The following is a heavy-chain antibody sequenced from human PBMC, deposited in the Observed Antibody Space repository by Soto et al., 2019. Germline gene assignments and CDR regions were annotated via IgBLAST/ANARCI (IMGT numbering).Heavy chain of an antibody. Sequence: QVQLQESGPGLVKPSENLSLTCTVSGGSISSYYWSWIRQRPGKGLEWIGYIYYSGSTNYNPPLKSRVTISVDTSKNQFSLKLSSVTAADTAVYYCARRWGGTFDYWGQGTLVTVSS. J-gene: IGHJ4*02. V-gene: IGHV4-59*01. D-gene: IGHD2-21*01. CDR2: IYYSGST. CDR3: ARRWGGTFDY. CDR1: GGSISSYY.